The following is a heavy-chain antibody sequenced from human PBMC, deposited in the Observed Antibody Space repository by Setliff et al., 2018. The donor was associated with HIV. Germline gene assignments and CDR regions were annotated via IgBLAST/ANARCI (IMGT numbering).Heavy chain of an antibody. Sequence: SETLSLTCTVSGGSFSNHYWSWLRQSPKNGLEWIGYVYYSGSTNYKPSFKSRVSISIDTSRNHFSLNLTSLTTADTAIYYCARSYYDFWNGLPRSFDVWGQGIMVTVSS. J-gene: IGHJ3*01. V-gene: IGHV4-59*11. CDR1: GGSFSNHY. CDR2: VYYSGST. CDR3: ARSYYDFWNGLPRSFDV. D-gene: IGHD3-3*01.